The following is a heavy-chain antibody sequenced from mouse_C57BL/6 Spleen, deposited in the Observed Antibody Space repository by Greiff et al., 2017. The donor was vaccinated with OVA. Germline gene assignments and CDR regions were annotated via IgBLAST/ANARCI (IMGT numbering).Heavy chain of an antibody. CDR2: IDPSDSYT. CDR3: ARGAGSSLYSFGG. V-gene: IGHV1-69*01. J-gene: IGHJ2*01. CDR1: GYTFTSYW. Sequence: QVQLKQSGAELVMPGASVKLSCKASGYTFTSYWMHWVKQRPGQGLEWIGEIDPSDSYTNYNQKFKGKSTLTVDKSSSTAYMQLSSLTSEDSAVYYCARGAGSSLYSFGGWGQGTTLTVSS. D-gene: IGHD1-1*01.